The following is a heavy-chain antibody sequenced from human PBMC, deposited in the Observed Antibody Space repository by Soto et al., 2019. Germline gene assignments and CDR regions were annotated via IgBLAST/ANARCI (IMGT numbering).Heavy chain of an antibody. Sequence: PGGSLRLSCAASGFTFSTYGMHWVRQAPGKGLEWVAVIWNDGSSKYYADSVKGRFTISRDNAKNSLYLQMNSLRDEDTAVYYCARDPDYYDSSGYYPEYFQHWGQGTLVTVSS. CDR1: GFTFSTYG. CDR3: ARDPDYYDSSGYYPEYFQH. CDR2: IWNDGSSK. D-gene: IGHD3-22*01. V-gene: IGHV3-33*01. J-gene: IGHJ1*01.